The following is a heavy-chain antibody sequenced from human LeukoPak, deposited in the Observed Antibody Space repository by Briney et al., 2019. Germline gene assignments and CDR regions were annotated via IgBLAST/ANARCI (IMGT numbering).Heavy chain of an antibody. V-gene: IGHV5-51*01. J-gene: IGHJ5*02. CDR1: GYSFTYYY. Sequence: GESLKISCKASGYSFTYYYIAWVRQMPGKVLEWMGIIYPGDSDTRYSPSFQGQVTISADNSMKTAYLQWNSLQASDTAIYYCARATTPAGDGDWFDPWGQGTLVTVSS. CDR2: IYPGDSDT. D-gene: IGHD4-17*01. CDR3: ARATTPAGDGDWFDP.